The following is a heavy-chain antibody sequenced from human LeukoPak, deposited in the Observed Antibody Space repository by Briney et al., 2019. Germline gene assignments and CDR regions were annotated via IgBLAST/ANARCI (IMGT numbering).Heavy chain of an antibody. Sequence: GGSLRLSCAASGFTFSSYWMHWVRQAPGKGLEWVANIKQDGSEKYYVDSVKGRFTISRDNAKNSLYLQMNSLRAEDTAVYYCAREGYTMIVVARSAFDIWGQGTMVTVSS. D-gene: IGHD3-22*01. CDR3: AREGYTMIVVARSAFDI. CDR2: IKQDGSEK. V-gene: IGHV3-7*01. CDR1: GFTFSSYW. J-gene: IGHJ3*02.